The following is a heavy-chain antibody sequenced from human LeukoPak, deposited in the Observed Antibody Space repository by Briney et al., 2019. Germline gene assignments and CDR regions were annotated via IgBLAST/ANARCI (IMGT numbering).Heavy chain of an antibody. J-gene: IGHJ4*02. D-gene: IGHD6-6*01. CDR2: ISYDGSNK. Sequence: GGSLRLSCAASGFTFSSYAMHWVRQAPGKGLEWVAVISYDGSNKYYADSVKGRFTISRDNSKNTLYLQMNSLRAEDTAVYYCARDSRSSSRYFDYWGQGTLVTVSS. CDR3: ARDSRSSSRYFDY. CDR1: GFTFSSYA. V-gene: IGHV3-30*01.